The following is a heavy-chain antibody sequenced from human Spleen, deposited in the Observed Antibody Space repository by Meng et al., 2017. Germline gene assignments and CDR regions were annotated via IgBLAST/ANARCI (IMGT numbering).Heavy chain of an antibody. CDR1: GGSIRIYY. CDR3: ARHKYRNCSGGSCYPYAFDY. Sequence: SETLSLTCTVSGGSIRIYYWSWIRQPPGKPLEWIGFAHYSGSTDYNPSLKGRVTISLDTSKDQLSLRLSSVTAADTAVYYCARHKYRNCSGGSCYPYAFDYWGQGTLVTVSS. V-gene: IGHV4-59*01. CDR2: AHYSGST. D-gene: IGHD2-15*01. J-gene: IGHJ4*02.